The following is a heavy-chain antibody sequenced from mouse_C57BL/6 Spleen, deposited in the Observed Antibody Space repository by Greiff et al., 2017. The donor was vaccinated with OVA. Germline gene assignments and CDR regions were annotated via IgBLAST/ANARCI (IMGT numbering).Heavy chain of an antibody. CDR3: ANSNPLSMDY. CDR2: IDPSDSYT. D-gene: IGHD2-5*01. J-gene: IGHJ4*01. CDR1: GYTFTSYW. V-gene: IGHV1-50*01. Sequence: QVQLQQSGAELVKPGASVKLSCKASGYTFTSYWMQWVKQRPGQGLEWIGEIDPSDSYTNYNQKFKGKATLTVDTSSSTAYMQLSSLTSEDSAVYYCANSNPLSMDYWGQGTSVTVSS.